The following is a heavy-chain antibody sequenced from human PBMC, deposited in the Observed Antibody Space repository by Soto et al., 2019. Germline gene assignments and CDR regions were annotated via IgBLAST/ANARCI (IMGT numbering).Heavy chain of an antibody. V-gene: IGHV1-18*01. CDR2: ISAYNGNT. CDR3: ARLADYSNSLDFDS. J-gene: IGHJ4*02. CDR1: GYTFTSYG. D-gene: IGHD4-4*01. Sequence: ASVKVSCKASGYTFTSYGISWVRQAPGQGLEWMGWISAYNGNTNYAQKLQGRVTMTTDTSTSTAYMELRSLRSDDTAVYYCARLADYSNSLDFDSWGPGTLVTVSS.